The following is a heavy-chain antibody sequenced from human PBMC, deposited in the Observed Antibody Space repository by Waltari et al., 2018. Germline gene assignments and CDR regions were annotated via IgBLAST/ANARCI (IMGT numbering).Heavy chain of an antibody. J-gene: IGHJ4*02. CDR2: IYHSGST. Sequence: QVQLQESGPGLVKPSETLSLTCAVSGYSISSGYYWGWIRQPPGKGLEWIGNIYHSGSTDYNPSLKSRVTISVDTSKNQFYLKLSAVTAADTAVYYCARHVYTTLDYWGQGTLVTVSS. CDR3: ARHVYTTLDY. V-gene: IGHV4-38-2*01. D-gene: IGHD3-16*01. CDR1: GYSISSGYY.